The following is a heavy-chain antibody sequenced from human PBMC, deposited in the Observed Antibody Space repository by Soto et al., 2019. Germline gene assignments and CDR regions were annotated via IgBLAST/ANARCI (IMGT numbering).Heavy chain of an antibody. CDR2: ISGSGGST. CDR1: GFTFISYA. D-gene: IGHD2-2*03. J-gene: IGHJ6*03. V-gene: IGHV3-23*01. Sequence: GGSLRLSCASTGFTFISYAMSWVRQAPGKGLEWISAISGSGGSTYYADSVKGRFTISRDNSKNTLYPQMNRLRAEDTDVYFCAKGGYCSSTSCSSYYYYMDVWGKGTTVTVSS. CDR3: AKGGYCSSTSCSSYYYYMDV.